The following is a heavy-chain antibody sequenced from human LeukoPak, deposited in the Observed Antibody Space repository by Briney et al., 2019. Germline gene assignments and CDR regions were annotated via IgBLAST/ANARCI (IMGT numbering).Heavy chain of an antibody. D-gene: IGHD3-22*01. Sequence: PGGSLRLSCAASGFTFSSYSMNWVRQAPGKGLEWVSSISSSSSYIYYADSAKGRFTISRDNAKNSLYLQMNSLRAEDTAVYYCARDALPYYYDSSGYDYYYGMDVWGQGTTVTVSS. J-gene: IGHJ6*02. V-gene: IGHV3-21*01. CDR3: ARDALPYYYDSSGYDYYYGMDV. CDR2: ISSSSSYI. CDR1: GFTFSSYS.